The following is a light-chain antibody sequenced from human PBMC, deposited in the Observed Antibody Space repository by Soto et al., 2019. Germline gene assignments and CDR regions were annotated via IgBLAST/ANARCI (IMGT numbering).Light chain of an antibody. CDR2: GAS. CDR1: QSVSTT. Sequence: EIVMTQSPATLSVSPGQRASLSCRASQSVSTTVAWYQQKPGQAPRLIIHGASSRGTGVPDRITGSGSGTDFTLSISRLEPEDFAVYYCQQYGGSTRTFGQGTKVDIK. V-gene: IGKV3-20*01. CDR3: QQYGGSTRT. J-gene: IGKJ1*01.